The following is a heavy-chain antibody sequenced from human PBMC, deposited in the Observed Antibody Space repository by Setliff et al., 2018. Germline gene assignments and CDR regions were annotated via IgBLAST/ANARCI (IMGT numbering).Heavy chain of an antibody. Sequence: PGGSLRLSCAASGFTFSSYAITWVRQAPGKGLEWVSMISGSAQTTYYADSVKGRFTISRDNSKSTVYLQMNILGAEDTAVYYCAKGGGSNYASHYFDHWGQGTLVTVSS. V-gene: IGHV3-23*01. CDR3: AKGGGSNYASHYFDH. J-gene: IGHJ4*02. CDR2: ISGSAQTT. CDR1: GFTFSSYA. D-gene: IGHD2-2*01.